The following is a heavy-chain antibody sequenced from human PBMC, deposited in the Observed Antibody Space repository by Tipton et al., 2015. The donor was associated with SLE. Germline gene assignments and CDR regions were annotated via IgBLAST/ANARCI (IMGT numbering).Heavy chain of an antibody. V-gene: IGHV4-61*02. J-gene: IGHJ2*01. CDR3: ARTAGRSVKLWYFDL. CDR1: GGSISSGSHY. D-gene: IGHD5-18*01. CDR2: IYTSGST. Sequence: TLSLTCTVSGGSISSGSHYWSWIRQPAGKGLEWIGRIYTSGSTNYNPSLKSRATISVDTSKNQFSLKLSSVTAADTAVYYCARTAGRSVKLWYFDLWGRGTLVTVSS.